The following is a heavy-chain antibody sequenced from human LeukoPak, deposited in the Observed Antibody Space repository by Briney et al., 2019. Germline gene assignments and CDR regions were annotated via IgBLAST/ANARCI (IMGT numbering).Heavy chain of an antibody. CDR2: ISGSGGST. Sequence: GGSLRLSCAASGFTFSSYGMSWVRQAPGKGLEWVSAISGSGGSTYYADSVKGRFTISRDNSKNTLYLQMNSLRAEDTAVYYYAKRSEVGATFYYYYYMDVWGKGTTVTISS. CDR3: AKRSEVGATFYYYYYMDV. V-gene: IGHV3-23*01. D-gene: IGHD1-26*01. J-gene: IGHJ6*03. CDR1: GFTFSSYG.